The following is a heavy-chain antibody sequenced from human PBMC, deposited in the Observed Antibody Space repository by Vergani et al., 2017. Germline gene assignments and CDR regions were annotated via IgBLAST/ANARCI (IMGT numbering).Heavy chain of an antibody. CDR1: GFIFSDYV. Sequence: QVQLVESGGGVVQPGKSLSLSCETSGFIFSDYVMHWVRQAPGKGLEWVAGIWHDGSNEKYVDSVQGRFTISRDNSKNTLYLEMESLRVEDTALYYCAKFPLNITTPDRGDFWGQGSLVTVSS. D-gene: IGHD1-1*01. CDR3: AKFPLNITTPDRGDF. J-gene: IGHJ4*02. V-gene: IGHV3-33*03. CDR2: IWHDGSNE.